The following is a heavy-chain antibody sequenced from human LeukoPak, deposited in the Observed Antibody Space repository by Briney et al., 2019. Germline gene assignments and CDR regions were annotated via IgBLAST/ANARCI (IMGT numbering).Heavy chain of an antibody. D-gene: IGHD2-21*01. Sequence: SETLSLTCTVSGGSISSYHWSWIRQPAGKGLEWIGRIYTSGSTNYNPSLKSRVTMLVDTSKNQFSLKLSSVTAADTAVYYCARVVVTGNWFDPWGQGTQVTVSS. V-gene: IGHV4-4*07. CDR3: ARVVVTGNWFDP. J-gene: IGHJ5*02. CDR1: GGSISSYH. CDR2: IYTSGST.